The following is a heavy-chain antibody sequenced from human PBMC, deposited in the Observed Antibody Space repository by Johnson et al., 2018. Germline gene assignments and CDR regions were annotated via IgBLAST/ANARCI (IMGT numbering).Heavy chain of an antibody. CDR1: GFTFSSYS. CDR3: ARGYWVGLQLVLPTMDV. CDR2: ISSSSSTI. D-gene: IGHD6-13*01. V-gene: IGHV3-48*01. J-gene: IGHJ6*03. Sequence: VQLVQAGGGLVQPGGSLRLSCAASGFTFSSYSMNWVRQAQGKGLEWVSYISSSSSTIYYADSVKGRFTISRANAKNSLYLQMKSLRAEDTAVYYCARGYWVGLQLVLPTMDVWGKGTTVTVSS.